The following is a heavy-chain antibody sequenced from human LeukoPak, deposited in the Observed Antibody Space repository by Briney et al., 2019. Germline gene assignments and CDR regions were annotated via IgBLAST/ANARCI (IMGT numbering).Heavy chain of an antibody. D-gene: IGHD4-17*01. CDR3: ARDRDYDGGGYYFDD. CDR1: GVSISSYY. V-gene: IGHV4-4*07. Sequence: KSSETLSLTCSVSGVSISSYYWSWIRQPAGKGLEWIGRLHTSGSNNYNSFLKSRAMMSVDTSKNQFSLRLSSVTAADTAVYYCARDRDYDGGGYYFDDWGQGTLVTVSS. CDR2: LHTSGSN. J-gene: IGHJ4*02.